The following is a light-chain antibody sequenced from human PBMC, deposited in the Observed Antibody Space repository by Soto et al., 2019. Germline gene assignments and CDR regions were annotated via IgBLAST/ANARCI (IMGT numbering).Light chain of an antibody. CDR3: QHGYSTPLT. J-gene: IGKJ4*01. V-gene: IGKV1-39*01. CDR2: AAS. CDR1: QSISTY. Sequence: DIHMTKCPASLSASVGDRVTITCLASQSISTYLHWYQQKPGKAPNLLIYAASTLQSGVPSRFSGSGSGTDFTLTISSLQPEDFATYFCQHGYSTPLTFGGGTKVDIK.